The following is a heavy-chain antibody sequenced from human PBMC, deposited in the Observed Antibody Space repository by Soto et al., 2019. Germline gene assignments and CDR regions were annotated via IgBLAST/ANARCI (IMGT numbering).Heavy chain of an antibody. CDR1: GGSISSSSYY. V-gene: IGHV4-39*01. CDR3: ARQLGTIFGVVISRGNWFDP. Sequence: SETLSLTCTVSGGSISSSSYYWGWIRQPPGKGLEWIGSIYYSGSTYYNPSLKSRVTISVDTSKNQFSLKLSSVTAADTAVYYCARQLGTIFGVVISRGNWFDPWGQGTLVTVSS. CDR2: IYYSGST. J-gene: IGHJ5*02. D-gene: IGHD3-3*01.